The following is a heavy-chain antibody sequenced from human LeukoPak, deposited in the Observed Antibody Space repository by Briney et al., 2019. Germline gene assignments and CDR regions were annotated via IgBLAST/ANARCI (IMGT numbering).Heavy chain of an antibody. CDR1: GGTFSSYA. J-gene: IGHJ4*02. Sequence: SVKVSCKASGGTFSSYAIDWVRQAPGQGLEWMGGIIPIFGTTIYAQKFQGRVTMTEDASTDTAYMELSSLRSEDTAVYYCATTGYDSSGYYYSYYFDYWGQGTLVTVSS. D-gene: IGHD3-22*01. CDR2: IIPIFGTT. V-gene: IGHV1-69*13. CDR3: ATTGYDSSGYYYSYYFDY.